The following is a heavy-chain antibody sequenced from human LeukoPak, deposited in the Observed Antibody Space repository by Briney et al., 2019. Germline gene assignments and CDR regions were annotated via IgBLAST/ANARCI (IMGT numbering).Heavy chain of an antibody. J-gene: IGHJ4*02. CDR3: ATWAGAVIVDKNGGVY. V-gene: IGHV1-24*01. CDR2: FDPEAGET. D-gene: IGHD3-22*01. Sequence: GASVKVSCKVSEYSLTELSMHWVRQTPGKGLEWMGGFDPEAGETIYAQKFQGRVTMTEDTSTDTAYMELSSLRSEDTAVFYCATWAGAVIVDKNGGVYWGQGTLVTVSS. CDR1: EYSLTELS.